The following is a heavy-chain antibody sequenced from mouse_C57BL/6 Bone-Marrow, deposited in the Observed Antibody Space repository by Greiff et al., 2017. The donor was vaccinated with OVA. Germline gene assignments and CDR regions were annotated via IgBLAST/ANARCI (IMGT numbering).Heavy chain of an antibody. J-gene: IGHJ1*03. CDR1: GFNIKDDY. CDR2: IDPENGDT. Sequence: EVQLQQSGAELVRPGASVKLSCTASGFNIKDDYMHWVKQRPEQGLEWIGWIDPENGDTEYASKFQGKATITADTSSNTAYLQLSSLTSEDTAVYYCTPYYYGSRHWYFDVWGTGTTVTVSS. D-gene: IGHD1-1*01. V-gene: IGHV14-4*01. CDR3: TPYYYGSRHWYFDV.